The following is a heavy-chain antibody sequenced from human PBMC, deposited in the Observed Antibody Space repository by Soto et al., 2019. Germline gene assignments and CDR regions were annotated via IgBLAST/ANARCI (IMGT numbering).Heavy chain of an antibody. D-gene: IGHD3-3*01. V-gene: IGHV1-18*01. CDR1: GYTFTSYG. J-gene: IGHJ3*02. CDR3: ARDHAPHITIFGVVTPDAFDI. Sequence: ASVKVSCKASGYTFTSYGISWARQAPGQGLEWMGWISAYNGNTNYAQKLQGRVTMTTDTSTSTAYMELRSLRSDDTAVYYCARDHAPHITIFGVVTPDAFDIWGQGTMVTVSS. CDR2: ISAYNGNT.